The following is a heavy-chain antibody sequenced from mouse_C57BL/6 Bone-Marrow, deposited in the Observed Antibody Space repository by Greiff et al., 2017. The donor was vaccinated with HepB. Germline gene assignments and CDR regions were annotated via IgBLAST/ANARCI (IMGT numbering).Heavy chain of an antibody. CDR2: ISDGGSYT. J-gene: IGHJ1*03. CDR1: GFTFSSYA. CDR3: ASLTTVEDFDV. Sequence: EVQVVESGGGLVKPGGSLKLSCAASGFTFSSYAMSWVRQTPEKRLEWVATISDGGSYTYYPDNVKGRFTISRDNAKNNLYLQMSHLKSEDTAMYYCASLTTVEDFDVWGTGTTVTVSS. V-gene: IGHV5-4*01. D-gene: IGHD1-1*01.